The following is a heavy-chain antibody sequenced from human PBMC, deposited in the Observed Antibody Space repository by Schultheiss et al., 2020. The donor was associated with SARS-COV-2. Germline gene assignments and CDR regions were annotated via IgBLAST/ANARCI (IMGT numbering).Heavy chain of an antibody. J-gene: IGHJ4*02. CDR1: GFTFSSYG. V-gene: IGHV3-30*18. CDR3: AKGIAVAVYYFDH. D-gene: IGHD6-19*01. Sequence: GGSLRLSCEASGFTFSSYGMHWVRQGPGKGLEWIALITHDGSLKYYADSVKGRYSISRDNSKNTLYLQMSSLRAEDTAVYYCAKGIAVAVYYFDHWGQGTLVTVSS. CDR2: ITHDGSLK.